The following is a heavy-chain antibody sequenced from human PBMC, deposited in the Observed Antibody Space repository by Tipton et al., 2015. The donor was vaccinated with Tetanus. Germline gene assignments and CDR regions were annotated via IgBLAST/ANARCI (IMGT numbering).Heavy chain of an antibody. Sequence: QLVQSGPEVKPSQTLSLTCAISGDSVASNSASWNWIRQSPSRGLEWLGRTYYRSKWFNDYAISVKSRITVNPDTSKNQFSLQMNSVTAEDTAVYYCVRHGPAVFDYWGQGTLVTVSS. J-gene: IGHJ4*02. CDR2: TYYRSKWFN. V-gene: IGHV6-1*01. CDR3: VRHGPAVFDY. CDR1: GDSVASNSAS.